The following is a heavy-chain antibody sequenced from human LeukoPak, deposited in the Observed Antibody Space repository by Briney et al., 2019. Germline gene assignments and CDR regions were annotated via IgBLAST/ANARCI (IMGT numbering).Heavy chain of an antibody. CDR2: MYYSGST. J-gene: IGHJ4*02. CDR1: GGSISSDDYY. Sequence: SETLSLTCTVSGGSISSDDYYWSWIRQPRGKGLEWIGYMYYSGSTYYNPSLKSRVTISVDTSKNQFSLKVNSVTAADTAVYYCARKSAYDERWGQGTLVTVSS. CDR3: ARKSAYDER. D-gene: IGHD5-12*01. V-gene: IGHV4-30-4*08.